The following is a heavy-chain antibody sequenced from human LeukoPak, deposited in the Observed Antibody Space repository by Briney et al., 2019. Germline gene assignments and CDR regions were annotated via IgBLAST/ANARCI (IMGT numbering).Heavy chain of an antibody. J-gene: IGHJ4*02. D-gene: IGHD4-23*01. V-gene: IGHV4-59*08. CDR3: AGNIKYYGGLDY. CDR2: IYYSGST. Sequence: PSETLSLTCTVSGGSISSYYWNWIRQPPGKGLEWIGNIYYSGSTNYDPSLKSRVTISVDTSKNQFSMKLSSVTAADTAVYYCAGNIKYYGGLDYWGQGTLVTVSS. CDR1: GGSISSYY.